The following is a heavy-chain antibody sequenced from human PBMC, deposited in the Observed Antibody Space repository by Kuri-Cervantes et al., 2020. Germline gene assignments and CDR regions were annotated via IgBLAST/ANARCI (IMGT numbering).Heavy chain of an antibody. Sequence: SETLSLTCTVFGGSINTYYWSWLRQPPGKGLEWIGFIYYSGNTKYTPSLKSRLTISLDTSKNEFSLKLSSVTAADTAVYYCARARGIWFGANYMDVWGKGTAVTVSS. J-gene: IGHJ6*03. V-gene: IGHV4-59*01. CDR1: GGSINTYY. CDR2: IYYSGNT. CDR3: ARARGIWFGANYMDV. D-gene: IGHD3-10*01.